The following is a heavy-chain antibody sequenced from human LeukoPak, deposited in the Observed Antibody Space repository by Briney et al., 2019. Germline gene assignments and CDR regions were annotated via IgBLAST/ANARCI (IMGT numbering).Heavy chain of an antibody. CDR3: AGALSYWDSGYDSVFAY. J-gene: IGHJ4*02. V-gene: IGHV1-58*02. CDR2: IVVGSGNT. CDR1: GFTFTSSA. Sequence: SVKVSCKASGFTFTSSAMQWVRQARGQRLEWIGWIVVGSGNTNYAQKFQERGTITRDMDTSTASMYLRRLRSEDTGLDYCAGALSYWDSGYDSVFAYWGPGTLATVPS. D-gene: IGHD5-12*01.